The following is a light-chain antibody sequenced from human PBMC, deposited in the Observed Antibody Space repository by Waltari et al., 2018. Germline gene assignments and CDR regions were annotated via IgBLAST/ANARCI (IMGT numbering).Light chain of an antibody. CDR1: QSVSTY. CDR3: QQRYKWPLT. V-gene: IGKV3-11*01. CDR2: DSS. J-gene: IGKJ4*01. Sequence: EIVLTQSPATLSLSPGERATLPCRASQSVSTYLAWYQQRPGQAPRLLIYDSSNRATGIPARFSGSGSETDFTLPISSLEPEDFAVYYCQQRYKWPLTFGGGSKVEI.